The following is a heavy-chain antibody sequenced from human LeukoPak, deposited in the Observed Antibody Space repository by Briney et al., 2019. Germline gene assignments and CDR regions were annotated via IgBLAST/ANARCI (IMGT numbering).Heavy chain of an antibody. CDR1: GFTFSPFG. Sequence: GGSLRLSCAASGFTFSPFGMHWVRQAPGKGLEWVAFIRYDGSHQYYAGSVKGRFTVSRDNSNNTLYLQMNSLRPEDTAMYYCGKDVASYYYDTTGADYWGQGTPVTVAS. CDR3: GKDVASYYYDTTGADY. D-gene: IGHD3-22*01. V-gene: IGHV3-30*02. J-gene: IGHJ4*02. CDR2: IRYDGSHQ.